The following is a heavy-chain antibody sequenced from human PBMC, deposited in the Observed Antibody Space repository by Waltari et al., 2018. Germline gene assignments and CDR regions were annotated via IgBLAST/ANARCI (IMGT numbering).Heavy chain of an antibody. Sequence: QVQLVQSGAEVKKPGASMKVSCKASGYTFSDYYLHWVRQAPGQGLEWMGWINPHSGGTKYAQKFQGWVTMTRDTSINTAYMELSSLKSDDTAVYYCAREGGCNWNYTTLHCFDFWGQGALVTVSS. D-gene: IGHD1-7*01. CDR1: GYTFSDYY. CDR3: AREGGCNWNYTTLHCFDF. J-gene: IGHJ4*02. V-gene: IGHV1-2*04. CDR2: INPHSGGT.